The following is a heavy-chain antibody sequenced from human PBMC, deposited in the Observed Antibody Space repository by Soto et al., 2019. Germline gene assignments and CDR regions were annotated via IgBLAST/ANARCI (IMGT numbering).Heavy chain of an antibody. V-gene: IGHV3-30*18. D-gene: IGHD6-19*01. CDR1: GFTFSSYG. CDR3: AKDRLAVAGSDYFDY. CDR2: ISYDGSNK. J-gene: IGHJ4*02. Sequence: QVQLVESGGGVVQPGRSLRLSCAASGFTFSSYGMHWVRQAPGKGLEWVAVISYDGSNKYYADSVKGRFTISRDNSKNTLYLQMNSLRAEDTVVYYCAKDRLAVAGSDYFDYWGQGTLVTVSS.